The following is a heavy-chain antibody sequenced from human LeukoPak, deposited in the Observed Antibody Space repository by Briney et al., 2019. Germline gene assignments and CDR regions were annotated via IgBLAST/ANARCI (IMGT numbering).Heavy chain of an antibody. V-gene: IGHV1-2*02. D-gene: IGHD2-2*01. CDR1: GYTFTGYY. J-gene: IGHJ5*02. CDR2: INPNSGGT. CDR3: ARESFVVVPAANNWFDP. Sequence: ASVNVSCKASGYTFTGYYMHWVRQAPGQGLEWMGWINPNSGGTNYAQKFQGRVTMTRDTSISTAYMELSRLRSDDTAVYYCARESFVVVPAANNWFDPWGQGTLVTVSS.